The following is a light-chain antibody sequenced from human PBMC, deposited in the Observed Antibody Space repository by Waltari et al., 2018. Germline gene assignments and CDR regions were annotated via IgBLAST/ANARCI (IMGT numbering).Light chain of an antibody. CDR1: NIETKT. V-gene: IGLV3-21*03. CDR2: DDR. J-gene: IGLJ1*01. CDR3: QVWDTSSNVGV. Sequence: SYVLTQPPSVSVAPGKTAQITCGGNNIETKTVHWYQQKPGQAPVLGMFDDRDRPSGIPGRFSGSNSGDTATLTISGVEAGDEADYYCQVWDTSSNVGVFGSGTQVTVL.